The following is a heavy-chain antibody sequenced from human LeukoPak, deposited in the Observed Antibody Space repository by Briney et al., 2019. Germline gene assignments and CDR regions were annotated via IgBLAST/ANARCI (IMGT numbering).Heavy chain of an antibody. CDR3: AKVRDTSGWYHFDN. Sequence: GGSLRLSCAASGFTFSNYAMSWVRQAPGKGLGWVSGTSYSGANTHYADSVKGRFTVSRDNSRNTLHLEMNSLRAEDTAVYYCAKVRDTSGWYHFDNWGQGTLVTVSS. D-gene: IGHD6-19*01. V-gene: IGHV3-23*01. CDR2: TSYSGANT. CDR1: GFTFSNYA. J-gene: IGHJ4*02.